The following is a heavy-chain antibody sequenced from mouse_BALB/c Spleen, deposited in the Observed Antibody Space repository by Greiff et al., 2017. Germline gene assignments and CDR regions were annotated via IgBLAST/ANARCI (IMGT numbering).Heavy chain of an antibody. D-gene: IGHD1-1*01. Sequence: TLKVSGPGILQPSQTLSLTCSFSGFSLSTSGMGVGWIRQPSGKGLEWLAHIWWDDDKRYNPALKSRLTISQDTSSNQVFLKIASVDTADTATDYCARIVDLEYYAPDAMDYWGQGTSVTVSS. V-gene: IGHV8-8*01. J-gene: IGHJ4*01. CDR2: IWWDDDK. CDR3: ARIVDLEYYAPDAMDY. CDR1: GFSLSTSGMG.